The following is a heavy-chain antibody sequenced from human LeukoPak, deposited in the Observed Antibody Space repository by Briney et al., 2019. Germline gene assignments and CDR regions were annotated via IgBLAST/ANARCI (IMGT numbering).Heavy chain of an antibody. CDR2: IYPGDSDT. Sequence: GESLKISCKGSGYSFTSYWIGWVRQMPGKGLEWMGIIYPGDSDTRYSPSFQGQVTISADKPISTAYLQWSSLKASDTAMYYCARGPTRIAVAGTAYDAFDIWGQGTMVTVSS. V-gene: IGHV5-51*04. CDR1: GYSFTSYW. D-gene: IGHD6-19*01. CDR3: ARGPTRIAVAGTAYDAFDI. J-gene: IGHJ3*02.